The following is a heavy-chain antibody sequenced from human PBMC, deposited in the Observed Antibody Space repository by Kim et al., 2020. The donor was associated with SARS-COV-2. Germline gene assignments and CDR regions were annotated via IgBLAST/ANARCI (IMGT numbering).Heavy chain of an antibody. CDR2: IYYSGSI. J-gene: IGHJ4*02. D-gene: IGHD3-16*01. CDR3: ARDDPYVGLDY. V-gene: IGHV4-59*01. Sequence: SETLSLTCTVSGGSISSYYWSWIRQPPGKGLEWIGYIYYSGSINYNPSLKSRVTISVDTSKNQFSLKMSSVTAADTAVYYCARDDPYVGLDYWGQGTLVTVSS. CDR1: GGSISSYY.